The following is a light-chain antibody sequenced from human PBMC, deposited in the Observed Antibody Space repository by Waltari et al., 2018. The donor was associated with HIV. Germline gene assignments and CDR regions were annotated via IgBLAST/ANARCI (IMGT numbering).Light chain of an antibody. CDR1: ALSRPF. Sequence: SYELTQAPSVSVSPGQTAKITCSGDALSRPFVFWYQQTSGQAPRMMIFKDTERPSGIPARFSASTSGSTSTLTISGVQAEDEVDYYCQSGHNSDSIFGGGTKLTVL. J-gene: IGLJ2*01. CDR2: KDT. CDR3: QSGHNSDSI. V-gene: IGLV3-25*03.